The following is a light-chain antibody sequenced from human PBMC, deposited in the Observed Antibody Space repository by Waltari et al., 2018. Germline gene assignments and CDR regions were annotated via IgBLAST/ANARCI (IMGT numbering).Light chain of an antibody. J-gene: IGLJ2*01. CDR3: SSYTSSSTVV. CDR1: SSYVGGYNY. V-gene: IGLV2-14*03. Sequence: QSALTQPASVSGSPGQSITISCTGTSSYVGGYNYVSWYQQHPGKAPTLMIYDVSNRPSGVSNRFSGSKSGNTASLTISGLQAEDEADYYCSSYTSSSTVVFGGGTKLTVL. CDR2: DVS.